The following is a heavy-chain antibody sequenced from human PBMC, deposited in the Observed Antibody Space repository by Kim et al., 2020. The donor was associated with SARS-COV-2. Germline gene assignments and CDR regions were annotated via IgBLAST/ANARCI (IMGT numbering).Heavy chain of an antibody. J-gene: IGHJ4*02. CDR2: ISSSSSTI. CDR1: GFTFSSYN. CDR3: ASVKFRGYAYGPLDY. D-gene: IGHD2-15*01. V-gene: IGHV3-48*02. Sequence: GGSLRLSCAASGFTFSSYNMKWVRQAPGKGLEWVSYISSSSSTIYYADSVKGRFTISRDNAKNSLYLQMNSLRDEDTAVYYCASVKFRGYAYGPLDYWGQGTLVTVSS.